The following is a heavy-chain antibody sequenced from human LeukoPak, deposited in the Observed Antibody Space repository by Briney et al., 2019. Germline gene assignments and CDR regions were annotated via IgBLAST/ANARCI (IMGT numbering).Heavy chain of an antibody. J-gene: IGHJ4*02. V-gene: IGHV3-33*01. D-gene: IGHD1-26*01. CDR1: GFTFSSYG. Sequence: PGRSLRLSCAASGFTFSSYGMHWVRQAPGKGLEWVAAIWYDGSNKYYGDSVKGRFTISRDNSKNTLYLQLNSLRVEDTAVYYCARGSPLSSALDGDFWGRGTLVTVSS. CDR2: IWYDGSNK. CDR3: ARGSPLSSALDGDF.